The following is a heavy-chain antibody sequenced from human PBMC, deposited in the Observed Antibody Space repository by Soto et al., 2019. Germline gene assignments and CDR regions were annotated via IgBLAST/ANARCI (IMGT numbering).Heavy chain of an antibody. CDR1: GFTFSSYA. Sequence: GGSLILSCAASGFTFSSYAMSWVRQAPGKGLEWVSAISGSGGSTYYADSVKGRFTISRDNSKNTLYLQMNSLRAEDTAVYYCAKVSSYYYDSSGCFDYWGQGTLVTVSS. V-gene: IGHV3-23*01. CDR2: ISGSGGST. D-gene: IGHD3-22*01. CDR3: AKVSSYYYDSSGCFDY. J-gene: IGHJ4*02.